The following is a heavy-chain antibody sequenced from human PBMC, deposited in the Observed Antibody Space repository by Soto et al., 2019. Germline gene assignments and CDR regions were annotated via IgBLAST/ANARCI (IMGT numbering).Heavy chain of an antibody. V-gene: IGHV3-9*01. D-gene: IGHD2-2*01. CDR2: ISWNSGTM. Sequence: EVQLVESGGGLVQPGRSLRLSCAASGFSFDEYAMHWVRQAPGKGLEWVSGISWNSGTMGYGDSVKGRFTISRDNAKNSLYLQMNSLRADDTALYYCVKGFCSSTRCLTYSYMDVWGKGTTVTVSS. J-gene: IGHJ6*03. CDR1: GFSFDEYA. CDR3: VKGFCSSTRCLTYSYMDV.